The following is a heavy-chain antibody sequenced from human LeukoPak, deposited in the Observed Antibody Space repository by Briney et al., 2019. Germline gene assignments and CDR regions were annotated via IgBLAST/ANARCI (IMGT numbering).Heavy chain of an antibody. CDR1: GYTFTGYY. Sequence: GASVKVSCKASGYTFTGYYMHWLRQAPGQGLEWMGRINPNSGGTNYAQKFQGRVTMTRDTSISTAYMELSRLRSDDTAVYYCARDRYRYYYDSSGYLLVDYWGQGTLVTVSS. J-gene: IGHJ4*02. V-gene: IGHV1-2*06. D-gene: IGHD3-22*01. CDR3: ARDRYRYYYDSSGYLLVDY. CDR2: INPNSGGT.